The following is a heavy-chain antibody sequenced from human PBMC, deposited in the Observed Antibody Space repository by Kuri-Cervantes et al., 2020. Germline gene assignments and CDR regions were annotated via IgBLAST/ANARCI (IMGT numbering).Heavy chain of an antibody. CDR2: ISSSGSTI. D-gene: IGHD2-2*03. Sequence: GESLKISCAASGFTFSDYYMSWIRQAPGKGLEWVSYISSSGSTIYYADSVKGRFTISRDNAKNSLYLQMNSLRAEDTAVYYCARDSGYCTSTRCRGDAFDIWGQGTMVTVSS. J-gene: IGHJ3*02. V-gene: IGHV3-11*04. CDR1: GFTFSDYY. CDR3: ARDSGYCTSTRCRGDAFDI.